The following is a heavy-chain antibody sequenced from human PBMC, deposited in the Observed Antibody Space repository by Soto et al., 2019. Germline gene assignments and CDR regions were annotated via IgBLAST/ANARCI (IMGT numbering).Heavy chain of an antibody. J-gene: IGHJ6*02. V-gene: IGHV5-10-1*01. Sequence: GESLKISCKGSGYSFTSYWIDWVRQMPGKGLEWMERIDPSDSYTNYSPSFQGHVTISADKSISTTYLQWSSLKASDTAMYYCARTSMQSRGYSYGHGGMDVWGQGTTVTVSS. CDR3: ARTSMQSRGYSYGHGGMDV. CDR2: IDPSDSYT. CDR1: GYSFTSYW. D-gene: IGHD5-18*01.